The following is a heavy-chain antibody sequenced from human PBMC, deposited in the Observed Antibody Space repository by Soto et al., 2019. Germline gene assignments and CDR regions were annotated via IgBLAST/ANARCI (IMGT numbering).Heavy chain of an antibody. V-gene: IGHV4-59*08. D-gene: IGHD3-16*01. CDR2: IYYSGST. CDR1: GGSISSYY. J-gene: IGHJ3*02. CDR3: ARRYGWAFDI. Sequence: SETLSLTWTVSGGSISSYYWSWIRQPPGKGLEWIGYIYYSGSTNYNPSLKSRVTISVDTSKNQFSLKLSSVTAADTAVYYCARRYGWAFDIWGQGTMVTVSS.